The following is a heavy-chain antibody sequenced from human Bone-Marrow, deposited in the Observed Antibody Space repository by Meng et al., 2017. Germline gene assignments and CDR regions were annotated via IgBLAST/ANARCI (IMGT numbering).Heavy chain of an antibody. CDR2: IGTGGDT. D-gene: IGHD3-16*01. CDR1: GFAFSSYD. J-gene: IGHJ5*02. V-gene: IGHV3-13*01. Sequence: EVQLVESGGGLVQPGGSLRLSCAASGFAFSSYDMHWVRQATGKGLEWVSAIGTGGDTYYSGSVKGRFTISREDAKNTLYLQMNSLRVGDTAVYYCARGPAVGGWFDPRGQGTLVTVSS. CDR3: ARGPAVGGWFDP.